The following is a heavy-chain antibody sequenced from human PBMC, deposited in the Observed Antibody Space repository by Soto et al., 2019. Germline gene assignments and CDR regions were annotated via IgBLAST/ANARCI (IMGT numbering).Heavy chain of an antibody. CDR2: ISGSGGNT. D-gene: IGHD3-10*01. CDR1: GFTFSTYA. Sequence: EVQLLESGGDLVQPGGSLRLSCAASGFTFSTYAMSWVRQAPGKGLEWVSTISGSGGNTYYTDSVKGRFTISRDNSKNTQYLQMNSLRAEDTAIYYCAKRPTSTGFGDPFDIWGQGTMVTVSS. V-gene: IGHV3-23*01. CDR3: AKRPTSTGFGDPFDI. J-gene: IGHJ3*02.